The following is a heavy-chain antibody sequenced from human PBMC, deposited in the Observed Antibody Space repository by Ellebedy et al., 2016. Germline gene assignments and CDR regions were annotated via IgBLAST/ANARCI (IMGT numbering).Heavy chain of an antibody. CDR1: GFTFSSYG. V-gene: IGHV3-30*18. CDR2: ISYDGSNK. J-gene: IGHJ4*02. D-gene: IGHD1-26*01. Sequence: GGSLRLSXAASGFTFSSYGMHWVRQAPGKGLEWVAVISYDGSNKYYADSVKGRFTISRDNSKNTLYLQMNSLRAEDTAVYYCAKDREWELDYWGQGTLVTVSS. CDR3: AKDREWELDY.